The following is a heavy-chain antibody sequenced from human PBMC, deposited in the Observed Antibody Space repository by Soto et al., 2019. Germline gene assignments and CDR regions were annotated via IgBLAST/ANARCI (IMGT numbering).Heavy chain of an antibody. CDR2: IYHSGST. Sequence: PSETPSLTCALPGGSIGSGGYSWSWIRQPPGKGLEWIGYIYHSGSTYYNPSLKSRVTISVDRSKNQFSLKLSSVTAADTAVYYCARWWMYAPRFDPWGQG. V-gene: IGHV4-30-2*01. D-gene: IGHD2-8*01. CDR1: GGSIGSGGYS. J-gene: IGHJ5*02. CDR3: ARWWMYAPRFDP.